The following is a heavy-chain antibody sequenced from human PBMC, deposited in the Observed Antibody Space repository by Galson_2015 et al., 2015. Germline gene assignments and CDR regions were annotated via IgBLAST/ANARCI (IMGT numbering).Heavy chain of an antibody. V-gene: IGHV3-30-3*01. J-gene: IGHJ4*02. Sequence: SLRLSCAASGFTFSSYAMHWVRQAPGKGLEGVAVISYDGSNKYYADSVKGRFTISRDNSKNTLYLQMNSLRAEDTAVYYCASIDSGWPFDYWGQGTLVTVSS. CDR1: GFTFSSYA. CDR2: ISYDGSNK. CDR3: ASIDSGWPFDY. D-gene: IGHD6-19*01.